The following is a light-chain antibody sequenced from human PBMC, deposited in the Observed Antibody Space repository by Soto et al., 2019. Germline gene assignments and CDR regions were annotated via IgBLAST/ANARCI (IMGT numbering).Light chain of an antibody. J-gene: IGKJ1*01. CDR3: QQYDSSPEWT. CDR2: GAS. CDR1: QGVGSSY. Sequence: EIVLTQSPGTLSLSLGERATLSCRASQGVGSSYLAWYQQKPGRAPRLLIYGASSRATGIPDRFSGSGSGTDFTLTISRLEPEDFAVYYCQQYDSSPEWTFGQGTKVDIK. V-gene: IGKV3-20*01.